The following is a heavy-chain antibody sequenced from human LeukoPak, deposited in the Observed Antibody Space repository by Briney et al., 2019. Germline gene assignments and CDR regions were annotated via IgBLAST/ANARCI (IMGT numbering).Heavy chain of an antibody. CDR2: IYYSGST. J-gene: IGHJ5*02. Sequence: SETLSLTCADYGGSLSGYYWSWIRQPPGKGLEWIGYIYYSGSTDYNPSLKSRVTISVDTSKNQFSLKLSSVTAADTAVYYCARVCCSARREDCSSTSCYETWIWFDPWGQGTLVTVSS. CDR3: ARVCCSARREDCSSTSCYETWIWFDP. V-gene: IGHV4-34*09. CDR1: GGSLSGYY. D-gene: IGHD2-2*01.